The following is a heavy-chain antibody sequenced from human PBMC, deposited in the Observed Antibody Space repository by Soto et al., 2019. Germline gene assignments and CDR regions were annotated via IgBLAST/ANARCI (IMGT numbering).Heavy chain of an antibody. CDR3: ARDLRYDILTGYSPQTPLATGMDV. D-gene: IGHD3-9*01. CDR2: ISSIFVTA. V-gene: IGHV1-69*13. J-gene: IGHJ6*02. CDR1: GCTFSIYA. Sequence: ASVKVCCKASGCTFSIYAISWVRQAPGQGLEWMGGISSIFVTANYAQKFQGRVTITADASTSTAYMELSSLRSEDTAVYYCARDLRYDILTGYSPQTPLATGMDVWGQGTTVTVYS.